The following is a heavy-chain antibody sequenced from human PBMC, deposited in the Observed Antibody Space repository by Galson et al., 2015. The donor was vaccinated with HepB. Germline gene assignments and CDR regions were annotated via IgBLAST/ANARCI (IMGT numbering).Heavy chain of an antibody. CDR1: GYSFTSYW. Sequence: QSGAEVKKPGESLKISCKGSGYSFTSYWIGWVRQMPGKGLEWMGIIYPGDSDTRYSPSFQGQVTISADKSISTAYLQWSSLKASDTAMYYCASGPVYYYDSSGLEAGYFDLWGRGTLVTVSS. CDR2: IYPGDSDT. V-gene: IGHV5-51*01. CDR3: ASGPVYYYDSSGLEAGYFDL. J-gene: IGHJ2*01. D-gene: IGHD3-22*01.